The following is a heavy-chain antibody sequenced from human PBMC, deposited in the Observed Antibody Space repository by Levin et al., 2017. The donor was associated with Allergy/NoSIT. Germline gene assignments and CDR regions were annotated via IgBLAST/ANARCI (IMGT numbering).Heavy chain of an antibody. Sequence: GASVKVSCQASGYSFTSYWFGWVRQRPGKGLEWMGLIFPSDSDTRVSPSFQGQIIMSVDKSINTAYLQWSSLQASDSAMYYCARRDSDGSNSFDYWGQGTLVTVSS. D-gene: IGHD4-23*01. V-gene: IGHV5-51*01. CDR3: ARRDSDGSNSFDY. CDR2: IFPSDSDT. CDR1: GYSFTSYW. J-gene: IGHJ4*02.